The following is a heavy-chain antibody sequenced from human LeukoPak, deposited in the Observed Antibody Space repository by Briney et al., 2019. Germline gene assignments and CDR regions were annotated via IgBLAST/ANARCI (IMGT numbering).Heavy chain of an antibody. Sequence: GGSLRLSCAASGFTFSGYAMSWVRQAPGRGLEWVSAIRGSGGTTYYADSVKGRFTISRDNSKNTLYLQMNSLTAEDTAVYYCAKGYRLLAPDWGQGTLVTVSS. CDR1: GFTFSGYA. CDR3: AKGYRLLAPD. CDR2: IRGSGGTT. V-gene: IGHV3-23*01. J-gene: IGHJ4*02. D-gene: IGHD2-2*01.